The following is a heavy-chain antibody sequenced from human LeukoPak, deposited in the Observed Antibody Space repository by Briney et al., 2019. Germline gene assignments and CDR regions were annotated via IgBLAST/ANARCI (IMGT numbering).Heavy chain of an antibody. CDR3: AKVGSSWTGYYYGMDV. J-gene: IGHJ6*02. CDR1: GFTFSDYF. CDR2: IASDGSHT. D-gene: IGHD6-13*01. Sequence: GGSLRLSCAASGFTFSDYFMHWVRQAPGKGLEWVAVIASDGSHTFYVESVKGRFTISRDNSKNTLYLQMNSLRAEDTAVYYCAKVGSSWTGYYYGMDVWGQGTTVTVSS. V-gene: IGHV3-30-3*01.